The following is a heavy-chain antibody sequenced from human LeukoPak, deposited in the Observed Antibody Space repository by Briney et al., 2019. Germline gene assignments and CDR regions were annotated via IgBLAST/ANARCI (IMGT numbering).Heavy chain of an antibody. CDR3: ARLSGPYCSSTSCYRGTKDFDY. J-gene: IGHJ4*02. CDR1: GYTFTGYY. D-gene: IGHD2-2*02. CDR2: INPNSGGT. Sequence: ASVKVSCKASGYTFTGYYMHWVRQAPGQGLEWMGWINPNSGGTNYAQKFQGRVTMTRDTSISTAYMELSRLRSDDTAVYYCARLSGPYCSSTSCYRGTKDFDYWGQGTLVTVSS. V-gene: IGHV1-2*02.